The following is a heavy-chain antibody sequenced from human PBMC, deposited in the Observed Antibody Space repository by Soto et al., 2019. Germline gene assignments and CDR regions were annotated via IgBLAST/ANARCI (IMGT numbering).Heavy chain of an antibody. D-gene: IGHD3-10*01. Sequence: PGGSLSLSCAASGFTFSSYGMHWVRQAPGTGLEWVAVISIHGSDKYYADSVKGQFTNSRYNSKNTLYLQMNSLRAEDAAVYYCAKDSGRGSADYYFDYWGQGTLVTVS. CDR3: AKDSGRGSADYYFDY. CDR2: ISIHGSDK. J-gene: IGHJ4*02. CDR1: GFTFSSYG. V-gene: IGHV3-30*18.